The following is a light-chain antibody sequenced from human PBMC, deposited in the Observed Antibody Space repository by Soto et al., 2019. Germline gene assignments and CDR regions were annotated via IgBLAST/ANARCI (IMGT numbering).Light chain of an antibody. CDR3: QQYDTSPPT. CDR1: QTIASRY. CDR2: RTF. V-gene: IGKV3-20*01. Sequence: EIVLTQSPGTLSLSPGERATLSCRASQTIASRYLAWYQHQPGQAPRLLIYRTFARAPGIPDRFSGGGSGTEFTHTISRLEREDFALYYCQQYDTSPPTFGLGTRLDIK. J-gene: IGKJ5*01.